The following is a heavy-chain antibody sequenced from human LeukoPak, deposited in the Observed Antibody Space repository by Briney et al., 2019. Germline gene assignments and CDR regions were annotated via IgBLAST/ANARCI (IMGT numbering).Heavy chain of an antibody. V-gene: IGHV4-59*01. CDR2: IYYSGST. J-gene: IGHJ5*02. CDR1: GGSISSYY. D-gene: IGHD2-2*01. CDR3: ARVGLAYCSSTSCYLSAFDP. Sequence: SETLSLTCTVSGGSISSYYWSWIRQPPGKGLEWIWYIYYSGSTNYNPSLKSRVTISVDTSKNQFSLKLSSVTAADTAVYYCARVGLAYCSSTSCYLSAFDPWGQGTLVTVSS.